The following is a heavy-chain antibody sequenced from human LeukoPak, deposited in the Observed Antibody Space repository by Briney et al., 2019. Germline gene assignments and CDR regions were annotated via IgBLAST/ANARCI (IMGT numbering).Heavy chain of an antibody. CDR3: ARSHRGYCSGGSCYLDY. D-gene: IGHD2-15*01. V-gene: IGHV4-59*01. J-gene: IGHJ4*02. CDR1: GGSISSYY. CDR2: IYYSGST. Sequence: SETLSLTCTVSGGSISSYYWSWIRQPPGKGLEWLGYIYYSGSTNYNPSLKSRVTISVATSKNQFSLKLSSVTAADTAVYYCARSHRGYCSGGSCYLDYWGQGTLVTVSS.